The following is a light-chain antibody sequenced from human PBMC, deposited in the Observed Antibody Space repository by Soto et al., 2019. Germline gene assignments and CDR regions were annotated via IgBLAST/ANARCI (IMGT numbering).Light chain of an antibody. Sequence: QSVLTQPRSVSGSPGQSVTISCTGTSSDVGGYNYVSWYQQHPGKAPKLMIYDVSKRPSGVPDHFSGSKSGNTASLTISGLQAEEEADYYCCSYAGSYTYVFGTGSKGTVL. CDR2: DVS. CDR3: CSYAGSYTYV. CDR1: SSDVGGYNY. V-gene: IGLV2-11*01. J-gene: IGLJ1*01.